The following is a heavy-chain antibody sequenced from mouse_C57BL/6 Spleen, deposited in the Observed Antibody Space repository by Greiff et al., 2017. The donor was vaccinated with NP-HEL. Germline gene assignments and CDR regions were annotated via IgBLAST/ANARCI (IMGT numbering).Heavy chain of an antibody. Sequence: EVKLEESGGDLVKPGGSLKLSCAASGFTFSSYGMSWVRQTPDKRLEWVATISSGGSYTYYPDSVKGRFTISKDNAKNPLYLQMSSLKSVDTAMYYCARKGLTGTFDYWGQGTTLTVSS. J-gene: IGHJ2*01. CDR3: ARKGLTGTFDY. CDR2: ISSGGSYT. D-gene: IGHD4-1*01. CDR1: GFTFSSYG. V-gene: IGHV5-6*02.